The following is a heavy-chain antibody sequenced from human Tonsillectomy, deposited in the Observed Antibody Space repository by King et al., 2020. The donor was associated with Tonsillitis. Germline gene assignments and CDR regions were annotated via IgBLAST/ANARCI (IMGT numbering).Heavy chain of an antibody. CDR3: ARDMVTTMGYHWFDP. CDR2: INPSGGRT. CDR1: GYTFIRYY. J-gene: IGHJ5*02. V-gene: IGHV1-46*03. Sequence: VQLVESGAEVKKPGASVKVSCKASGYTFIRYYMHWVRQAPGQGLEWMGRINPSGGRTSYAQKFQGRVTMTRDTSTSTVDMQLSSLTSEDTAVYYCARDMVTTMGYHWFDPWGQGTLVTVSS. D-gene: IGHD2-21*02.